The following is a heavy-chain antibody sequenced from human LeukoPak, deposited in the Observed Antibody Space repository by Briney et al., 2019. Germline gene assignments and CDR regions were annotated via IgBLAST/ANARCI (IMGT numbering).Heavy chain of an antibody. CDR2: IYGDGST. V-gene: IGHV3-66*04. J-gene: IGHJ4*02. Sequence: GGSLRLSCAASGFTVSNNYMNWIRQAPGKGLEWVSVIYGDGSTHYADSVKGRFTISRDSSKNTVYLQMNSLRGEDTAVYYCARQKDGYWGQGTLVTVSS. CDR3: ARQKDGY. CDR1: GFTVSNNY.